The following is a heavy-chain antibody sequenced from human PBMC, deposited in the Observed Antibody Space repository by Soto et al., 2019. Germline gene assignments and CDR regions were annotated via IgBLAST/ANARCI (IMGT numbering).Heavy chain of an antibody. CDR3: TRESGYYYDSSGSPDPFDY. J-gene: IGHJ4*02. V-gene: IGHV3-49*03. Sequence: SLRLSCTASGFTFGDYAMSWFRQAPGKGLEWVGFIRSKAYGGTTEYAASVKGRFTISRDDSKSIAYLQMNSLKTEDTAVYYCTRESGYYYDSSGSPDPFDYWGQGTLVTVSS. D-gene: IGHD3-22*01. CDR1: GFTFGDYA. CDR2: IRSKAYGGTT.